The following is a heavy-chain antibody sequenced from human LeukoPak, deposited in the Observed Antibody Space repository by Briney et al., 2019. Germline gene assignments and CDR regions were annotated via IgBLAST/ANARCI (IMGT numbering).Heavy chain of an antibody. V-gene: IGHV3-7*01. CDR1: GFTFSSYW. CDR3: ARENVLLWFGELQAFDY. D-gene: IGHD3-10*01. CDR2: IKQDGSEK. Sequence: GGSLRLSCAASGFTFSSYWMSWVRQAPGKGLEWVANIKQDGSEKYYVDSVKGRFTISRDNAKNSLYLQMSSLRAEDTAVYYCARENVLLWFGELQAFDYWGQGTLVTVSS. J-gene: IGHJ4*02.